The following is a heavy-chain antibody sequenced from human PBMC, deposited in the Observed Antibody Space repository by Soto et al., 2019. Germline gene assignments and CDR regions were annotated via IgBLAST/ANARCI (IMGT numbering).Heavy chain of an antibody. D-gene: IGHD6-19*01. V-gene: IGHV4-59*01. CDR1: GGSIGGDY. J-gene: IGHJ4*02. Sequence: QVQLQESGPGLVKPTETLSLTCTVSGGSIGGDYWGWIRQPPGKGLESIGYFYNSGTTKYNPSLKSRVTISVDTSKNQFSLKLTSVTAADTAVYYCARALLAGSGYFDHWGQGTLVTVSS. CDR2: FYNSGTT. CDR3: ARALLAGSGYFDH.